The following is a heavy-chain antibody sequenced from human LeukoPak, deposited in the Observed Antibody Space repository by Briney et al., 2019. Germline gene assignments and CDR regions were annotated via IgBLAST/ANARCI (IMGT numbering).Heavy chain of an antibody. CDR2: LYSGGST. Sequence: GGSLRLSCAVSGFIVSTNYMIWVRQAPGKGLEWVSVLYSGGSTYYADSVKGRFTISRDNSKNTLYLQINSLTAEDTAVYYCARDTGYCSGGSCYHNYFDFWGQGALVTVSS. CDR3: ARDTGYCSGGSCYHNYFDF. J-gene: IGHJ4*02. D-gene: IGHD2-15*01. V-gene: IGHV3-53*01. CDR1: GFIVSTNY.